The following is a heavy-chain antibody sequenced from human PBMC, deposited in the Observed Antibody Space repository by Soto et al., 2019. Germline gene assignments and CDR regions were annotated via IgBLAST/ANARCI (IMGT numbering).Heavy chain of an antibody. D-gene: IGHD3-9*01. J-gene: IGHJ5*02. CDR3: ASPPDRDDIVTGHPPLTNSFDP. CDR2: INSRSTYI. CDR1: GFALSHYT. Sequence: EVQLVESGGGLVQPGGSLRLSCEASGFALSHYTMNWVRQAPGQGLEWVSSINSRSTYIFYADSVKGRFTVSRDNAKNSVYLEMDSLRAEDTATYYWASPPDRDDIVTGHPPLTNSFDPWGQGTLVTVSS. V-gene: IGHV3-21*01.